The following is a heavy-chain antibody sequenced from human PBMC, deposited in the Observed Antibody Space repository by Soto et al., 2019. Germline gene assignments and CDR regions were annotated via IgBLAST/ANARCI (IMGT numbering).Heavy chain of an antibody. V-gene: IGHV3-23*01. CDR1: GFTFSTYA. D-gene: IGHD2-2*02. J-gene: IGHJ4*02. Sequence: LRLSCAASGFTFSTYAMSWVRQAPGKGLEWVSAISGSGDSTYYADSVKGRFTISRDNSKNTLYLQMNSLRAEDTAVYYCAKGTVPAAIRRDYFDYWGQGTLVAVSS. CDR3: AKGTVPAAIRRDYFDY. CDR2: ISGSGDST.